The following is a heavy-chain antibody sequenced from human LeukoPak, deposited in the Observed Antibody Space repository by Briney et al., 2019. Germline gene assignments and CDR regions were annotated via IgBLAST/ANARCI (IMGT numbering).Heavy chain of an antibody. CDR2: INPSGGST. Sequence: ASVKVSCKASGYTFTSYYMHWVRQAPGQGLEWMGIINPSGGSTSYAQKFQGRVTITADESTSTAYMELSSLRSEDTAVYYCASPGIAVAASPFDYWGQGTLVTVSS. CDR1: GYTFTSYY. CDR3: ASPGIAVAASPFDY. V-gene: IGHV1-46*01. J-gene: IGHJ4*02. D-gene: IGHD6-19*01.